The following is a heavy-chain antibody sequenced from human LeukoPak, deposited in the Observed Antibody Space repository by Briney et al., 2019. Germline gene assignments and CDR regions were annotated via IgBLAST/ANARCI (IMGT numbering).Heavy chain of an antibody. CDR3: ERTTTRGPEYSGYEGFDY. J-gene: IGHJ4*02. D-gene: IGHD5-12*01. V-gene: IGHV3-21*01. CDR2: ISSSSSYI. CDR1: GFTFSSYS. Sequence: GGSLRLSCAASGFTFSSYSMNWVRQAPGKGLEWVSSISSSSSYIYYADSVKGRFTISRDNAKNSLYLQMNSLRAEDTAVYYCERTTTRGPEYSGYEGFDYWGQGTLVTVSS.